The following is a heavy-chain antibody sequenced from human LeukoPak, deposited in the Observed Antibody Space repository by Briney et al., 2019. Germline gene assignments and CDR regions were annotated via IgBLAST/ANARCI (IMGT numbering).Heavy chain of an antibody. J-gene: IGHJ3*02. D-gene: IGHD6-13*01. V-gene: IGHV3-11*04. Sequence: KSGGSLRLSCAASGFTFSDYYMSWIRQAPGKGLEWVSYISSSGSTIYYADSVKGRFTISRDNAKNSLYLQMNSLRAEDTAVYYCASQVAAPSDDAFDIWGQGTMVTVSS. CDR3: ASQVAAPSDDAFDI. CDR2: ISSSGSTI. CDR1: GFTFSDYY.